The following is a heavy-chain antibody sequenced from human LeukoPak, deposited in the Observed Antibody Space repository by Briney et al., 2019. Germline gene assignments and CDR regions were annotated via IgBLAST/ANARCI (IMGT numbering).Heavy chain of an antibody. D-gene: IGHD3-10*01. CDR3: ARDLGRFGELSLEY. CDR1: GFTIGTYT. J-gene: IGHJ4*02. Sequence: QSGGSLRLSCAASGFTIGTYTMTWVRQAPGKGLEWVSYISGTGTTIYYADSVRGRFTISRDNAKNSLYLQMNSLRAEDSAVYYCARDLGRFGELSLEYWGQGTLVTVSS. CDR2: ISGTGTTI. V-gene: IGHV3-48*01.